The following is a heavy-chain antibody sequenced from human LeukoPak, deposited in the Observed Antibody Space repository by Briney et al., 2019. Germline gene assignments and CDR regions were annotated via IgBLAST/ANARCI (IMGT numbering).Heavy chain of an antibody. CDR3: ARDYDVLTAYPPTQLFDP. J-gene: IGHJ5*02. CDR2: INPNSGGT. D-gene: IGHD3-9*01. CDR1: GYTFTGYY. Sequence: ASVKVSCKASGYTFTGYYMHWVRQAPGQGLEWMGWINPNSGGTNYAQKLQGRVTMTTDTSTSTAYMELRSLRSDDTAVYYCARDYDVLTAYPPTQLFDPWGQGTLVTVSS. V-gene: IGHV1-2*02.